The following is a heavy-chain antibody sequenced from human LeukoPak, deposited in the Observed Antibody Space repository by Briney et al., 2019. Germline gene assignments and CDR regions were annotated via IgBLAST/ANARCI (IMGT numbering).Heavy chain of an antibody. Sequence: ASVKVSCKASGYTFTSYYMHWVRQAPGQGLEWMGIINPSGGSTSYAQKFQGRVTMTRDTSTSTVYMELSSLRSEDTAVYYCARDGQGATRDWYFDLWGRGTLVTVSA. CDR1: GYTFTSYY. V-gene: IGHV1-46*01. D-gene: IGHD1-26*01. CDR2: INPSGGST. J-gene: IGHJ2*01. CDR3: ARDGQGATRDWYFDL.